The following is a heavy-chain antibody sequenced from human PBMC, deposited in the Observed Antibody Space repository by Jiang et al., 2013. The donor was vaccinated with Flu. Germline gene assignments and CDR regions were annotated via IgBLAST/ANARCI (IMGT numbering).Heavy chain of an antibody. D-gene: IGHD3-16*01. CDR1: SGSISSYY. J-gene: IGHJ5*02. V-gene: IGHV4-59*01. CDR3: ARDWGNWFDP. Sequence: GPGLVKPSETLSLTCTVSSGSISSYYWSWIRQPPGKGLEWIGYFYYSGTTNYNPSLKSRVTISVDTSKNQFSLRLNSVTAAGTAVYYCARDWGNWFDPWGQGILVTVSS. CDR2: FYYSGTT.